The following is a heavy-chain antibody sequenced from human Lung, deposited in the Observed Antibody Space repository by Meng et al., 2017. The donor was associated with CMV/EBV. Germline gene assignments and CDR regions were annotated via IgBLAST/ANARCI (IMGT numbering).Heavy chain of an antibody. V-gene: IGHV3-64*02. CDR1: TFSSYA. CDR3: ARGSIDYYDSSGYYGLFDY. CDR2: ISSNGGST. Sequence: TFSSYAMHWVRQAPGKGLEYVSAISSNGGSTYYADSVKGRFTISRDNSKNTLYLQMGSLRAEDMAVYYCARGSIDYYDSSGYYGLFDYWGQGTLVTVSS. J-gene: IGHJ4*02. D-gene: IGHD3-22*01.